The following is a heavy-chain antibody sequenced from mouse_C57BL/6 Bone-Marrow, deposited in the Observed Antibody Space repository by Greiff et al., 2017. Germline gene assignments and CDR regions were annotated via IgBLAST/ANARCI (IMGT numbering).Heavy chain of an antibody. CDR3: AREKLLLVQGYWYFDV. CDR2: IDPNRGGT. CDR1: GYTFTSYW. J-gene: IGHJ1*03. D-gene: IGHD1-1*01. Sequence: QVQLQQPGAELVKPGASVKLSCKASGYTFTSYWMHWVKPRPGRGLEWMGRIDPNRGGTKYNEKFKSKGSMNVDKPSSTAYMQLSSLTSEDSAVYYSAREKLLLVQGYWYFDVGGTGTTVTVSS. V-gene: IGHV1-72*01.